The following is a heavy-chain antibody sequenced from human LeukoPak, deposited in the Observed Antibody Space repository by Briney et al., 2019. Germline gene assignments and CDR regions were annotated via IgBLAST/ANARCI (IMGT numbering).Heavy chain of an antibody. V-gene: IGHV3-48*01. CDR3: ARAYYYDSSGYFGFSN. CDR2: ISSSSSTI. CDR1: GFTFSSYS. J-gene: IGHJ4*02. Sequence: GGSLRLSCAASGFTFSSYSMNWVRQAPGKGLEWVSYISSSSSTIYYADSVKGRFTISRDNAKNSLYLQMNSLRAEDTAVYYCARAYYYDSSGYFGFSNGGQGTLVTVSS. D-gene: IGHD3-22*01.